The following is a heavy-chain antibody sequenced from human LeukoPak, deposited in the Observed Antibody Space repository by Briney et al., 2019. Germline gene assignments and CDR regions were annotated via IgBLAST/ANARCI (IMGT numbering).Heavy chain of an antibody. Sequence: SETLSLTCAVYGGSFSGYYWSWIRQPPGKGLEWIGEINHSGSTNYNPSLRSRVTISVDTSKNQFSLKLSSATASYTAVYYCAREKLGGEYYFDYWGQGTLVTVSS. CDR2: INHSGST. CDR3: AREKLGGEYYFDY. J-gene: IGHJ4*02. CDR1: GGSFSGYY. V-gene: IGHV4-34*01. D-gene: IGHD7-27*01.